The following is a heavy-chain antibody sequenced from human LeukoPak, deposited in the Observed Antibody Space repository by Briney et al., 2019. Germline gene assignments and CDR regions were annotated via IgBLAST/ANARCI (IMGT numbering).Heavy chain of an antibody. CDR1: GGSISSGGYY. D-gene: IGHD3-3*01. CDR3: ARGITIFGVVTTNHFDY. CDR2: IYYSGST. Sequence: LSLTCTVSGGSISSGGYYWSWIRQHPGKGLEWIGYIYYSGSTYYNPSLKSRVTISVDTSKNQFSLKLSSVTAADTAVYYCARGITIFGVVTTNHFDYWGQGTLVTVSS. J-gene: IGHJ4*02. V-gene: IGHV4-31*03.